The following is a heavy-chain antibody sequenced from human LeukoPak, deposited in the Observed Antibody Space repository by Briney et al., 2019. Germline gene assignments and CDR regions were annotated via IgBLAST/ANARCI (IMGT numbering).Heavy chain of an antibody. CDR2: IYPGDSDT. J-gene: IGHJ4*02. CDR1: GYIFTTYW. Sequence: GESLKISCKGSGYIFTTYWIGWVRQMPGKGLEWMGIIYPGDSDTKYNPSFQGQVTISADKSISTAYLQWSSLKASDTAIYYCTRPKEGLREILDYWGQGTLVTVSS. CDR3: TRPKEGLREILDY. V-gene: IGHV5-51*01.